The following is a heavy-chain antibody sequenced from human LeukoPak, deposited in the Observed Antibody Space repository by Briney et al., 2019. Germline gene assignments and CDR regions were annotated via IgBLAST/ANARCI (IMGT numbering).Heavy chain of an antibody. D-gene: IGHD3-10*01. J-gene: IGHJ3*02. CDR3: AKSNGYGLVDI. Sequence: PSETLSLTCTVSGGSISSYYWSWIRQPPGKGLEWIGYIYSSGSTNYNPSLKSRVTMSVDTSTNQFSLRLRSVTAADTAVYYCAKSNGYGLVDIWGQGTMVTVSS. CDR2: IYSSGST. CDR1: GGSISSYY. V-gene: IGHV4-59*01.